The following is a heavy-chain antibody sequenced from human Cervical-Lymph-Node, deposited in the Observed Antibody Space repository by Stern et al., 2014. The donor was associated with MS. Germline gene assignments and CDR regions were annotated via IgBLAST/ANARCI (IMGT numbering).Heavy chain of an antibody. Sequence: EVQLVESGGALVQPGGSLRLSCVASGFTFSAYSMTWVRQAPGKGLEWVANIRAIASLTYNVCFVKGRFTSSRDNTKNSQYLEMNSLRGDDTAVYYCGRCRRGSEYYFDYWGQGTLVTVSS. V-gene: IGHV3-7*01. CDR3: GRCRRGSEYYFDY. CDR1: GFTFSAYS. J-gene: IGHJ4*02. CDR2: IRAIASLT.